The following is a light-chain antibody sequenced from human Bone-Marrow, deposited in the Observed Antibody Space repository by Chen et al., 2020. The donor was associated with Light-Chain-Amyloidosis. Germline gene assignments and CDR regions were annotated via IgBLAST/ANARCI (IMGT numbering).Light chain of an antibody. V-gene: IGLV3-25*03. CDR3: QSADSSGTYEVI. J-gene: IGLJ2*01. CDR2: RDT. Sequence: SSELTQPPSVSLSPAQPPRPTCSGDVLPTKYAYWYQQKPGQAPVLVIHRDTERPSGISERFSGSSSGTTATLTISGVQAEDEADYHCQSADSSGTYEVIFGGGTKLTVL. CDR1: VLPTKY.